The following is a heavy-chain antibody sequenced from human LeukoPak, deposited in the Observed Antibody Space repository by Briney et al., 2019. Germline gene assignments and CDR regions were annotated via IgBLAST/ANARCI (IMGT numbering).Heavy chain of an antibody. V-gene: IGHV1-18*01. CDR2: ISAYNGNT. CDR3: ARDRVDCSSISCLENFDY. D-gene: IGHD2-2*01. CDR1: GYTFTSYG. Sequence: ASVKVSCKASGYTFTSYGISWVRQAPGQGLEWMGWISAYNGNTNYAQKLQGRVTMTTDTSTNTAYMELRSLRSDDTAVYYCARDRVDCSSISCLENFDYWGQGTLVTVSS. J-gene: IGHJ4*02.